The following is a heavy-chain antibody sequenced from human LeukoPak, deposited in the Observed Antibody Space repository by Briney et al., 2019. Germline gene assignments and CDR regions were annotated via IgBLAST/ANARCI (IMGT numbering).Heavy chain of an antibody. CDR2: ISSSSSTI. Sequence: GGSLRLSCVASGFTFSSYEMNWVRQAPGKGLEWVSYISSSSSTIYYADSVKGRFTISRDNAKNSLYLQMNSLRAEDTAVYYCARSREEEYFDYWGQGTLVTVSS. V-gene: IGHV3-48*01. CDR1: GFTFSSYE. J-gene: IGHJ4*02. D-gene: IGHD1-26*01. CDR3: ARSREEEYFDY.